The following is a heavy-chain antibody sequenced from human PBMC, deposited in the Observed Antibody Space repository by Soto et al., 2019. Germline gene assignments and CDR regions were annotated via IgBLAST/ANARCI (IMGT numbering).Heavy chain of an antibody. CDR2: INPSGGST. V-gene: IGHV1-46*01. CDR1: GYTFTSYY. Sequence: GSVKGSFKASGYTFTSYYMHWLRQAPGQGLEWMGIINPSGGSTSYAQKFQGRVTMTRDTSTSTVYMELSSLRSEDTAVYYCARDVVGATTGDYYYYGMDVWGQGTTV. CDR3: ARDVVGATTGDYYYYGMDV. J-gene: IGHJ6*02. D-gene: IGHD1-26*01.